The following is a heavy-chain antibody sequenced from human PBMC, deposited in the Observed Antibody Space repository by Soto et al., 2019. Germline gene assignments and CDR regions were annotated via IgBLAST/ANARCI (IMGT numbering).Heavy chain of an antibody. V-gene: IGHV1-18*01. D-gene: IGHD1-26*01. CDR1: GYTFTSYG. CDR2: ISAYNGNT. CDR3: ARLPDFSGSYSYFDY. Sequence: ASVKVSCKASGYTFTSYGISWVRQAPGQGLEWMGWISAYNGNTNYAQKLQGRVTMTTDTSTSTAYMELRSLRSDDTAVYYCARLPDFSGSYSYFDYWGQGTLVTVSS. J-gene: IGHJ4*02.